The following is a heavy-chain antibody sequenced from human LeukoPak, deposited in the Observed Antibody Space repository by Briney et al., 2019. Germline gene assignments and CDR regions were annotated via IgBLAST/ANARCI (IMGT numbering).Heavy chain of an antibody. CDR1: GFTFSSHA. J-gene: IGHJ4*02. D-gene: IGHD2-2*01. CDR2: ISASGGST. CDR3: AKGPRSDWSYAFDY. V-gene: IGHV3-23*01. Sequence: LTGGSLRLSCAASGFTFSSHAMSWVRQAPGKGLEWVSAISASGGSTYYADSVKGRFTISRDNSKNTLYVQMNSLRAEDTAVYYCAKGPRSDWSYAFDYWGQGTLVTVSS.